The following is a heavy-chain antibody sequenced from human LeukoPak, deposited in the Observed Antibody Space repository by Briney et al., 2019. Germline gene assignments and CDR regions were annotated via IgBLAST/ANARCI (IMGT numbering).Heavy chain of an antibody. Sequence: ASVKVSCKASGYTFTSYGISWVRQAPGQGLEWMGWISAYNGNTNYAQKLQGRVTMTTDTSTSTAYMELRSLRSDDTAVYYCARWDSGWYDDAFDIWGQGTMVTVSS. CDR1: GYTFTSYG. J-gene: IGHJ3*02. D-gene: IGHD6-19*01. CDR3: ARWDSGWYDDAFDI. V-gene: IGHV1-18*01. CDR2: ISAYNGNT.